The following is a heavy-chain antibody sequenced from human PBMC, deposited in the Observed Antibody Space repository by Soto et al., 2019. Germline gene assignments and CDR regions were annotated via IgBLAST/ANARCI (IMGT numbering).Heavy chain of an antibody. CDR2: IYHSGST. D-gene: IGHD6-13*01. Sequence: TCAVSGGSISSGGYSWSWIRQPPGKGLEWIGYIYHSGSTYYNPSLKSRVTISVDRSKNQFSLKLSSVTAADTAVYYCARVAAAARDIDVWGQGTTVTVSS. V-gene: IGHV4-30-2*01. J-gene: IGHJ6*02. CDR3: ARVAAAARDIDV. CDR1: GGSISSGGYS.